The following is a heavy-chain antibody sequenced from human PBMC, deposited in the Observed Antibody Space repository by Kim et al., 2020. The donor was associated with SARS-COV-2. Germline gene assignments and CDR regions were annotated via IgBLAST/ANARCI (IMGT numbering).Heavy chain of an antibody. Sequence: GGSLRLSCAACGFTFSDQYMDWVRQAPGKGLEWVGRSKNKANSYTTEYAASVKGRFTISRDDSKNSLYLQMNSLKTEDTAVYYCANYGLGWGQGTLVTVSS. CDR2: SKNKANSYTT. D-gene: IGHD3-16*01. CDR3: ANYGLG. V-gene: IGHV3-72*01. J-gene: IGHJ4*02. CDR1: GFTFSDQY.